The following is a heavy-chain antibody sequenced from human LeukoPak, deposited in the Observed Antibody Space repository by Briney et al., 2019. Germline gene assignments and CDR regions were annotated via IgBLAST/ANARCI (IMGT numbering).Heavy chain of an antibody. D-gene: IGHD3-9*01. J-gene: IGHJ6*02. CDR1: GFTFSSYS. V-gene: IGHV3-21*01. CDR3: ARDYQVGDYDILTGKYYYYGMDV. CDR2: ISSSSSYI. Sequence: GGSLRLSCAASGFTFSSYSMNWVRQAPGKGLEWVSSISSSSSYIYYADSVKGRFTISRDNAKHSLYLQMNSLRAEDTAVYYCARDYQVGDYDILTGKYYYYGMDVWGQGTTVTVSS.